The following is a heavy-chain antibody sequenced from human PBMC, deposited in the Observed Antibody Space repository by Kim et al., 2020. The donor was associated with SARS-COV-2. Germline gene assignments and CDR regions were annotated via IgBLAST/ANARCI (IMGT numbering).Heavy chain of an antibody. CDR1: GFTFSSYE. CDR2: ISSSGSTI. V-gene: IGHV3-48*03. CDR3: ARGYDSSGYYYVWYYYGMDV. D-gene: IGHD3-22*01. Sequence: GGSLRLSCAASGFTFSSYEMNWVRQAPGKGLEWVSYISSSGSTIYYADSVKGRFTISRDNAKNSLYLQMNSLRAEDTAVYYCARGYDSSGYYYVWYYYGMDVWGQGTTVTVSS. J-gene: IGHJ6*02.